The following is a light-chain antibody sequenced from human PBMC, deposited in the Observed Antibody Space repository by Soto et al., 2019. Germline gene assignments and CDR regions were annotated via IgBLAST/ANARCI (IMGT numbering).Light chain of an antibody. CDR2: AAS. V-gene: IGKV1-39*01. Sequence: DIQMTQSPSSLSASVADRDTITCRASQNIGRYLAWYQQQPGKAPNLLIYAASTLQSGVPSRFSGSGSGTDFTLTISSLQPDDFATYYCQQTYKTPRTFGQGTKVEIK. CDR1: QNIGRY. J-gene: IGKJ2*01. CDR3: QQTYKTPRT.